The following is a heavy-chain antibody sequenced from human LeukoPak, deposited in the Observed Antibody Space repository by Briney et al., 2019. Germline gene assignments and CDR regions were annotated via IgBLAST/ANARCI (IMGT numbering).Heavy chain of an antibody. CDR3: ARRDISSGWSFDY. CDR2: IHTSGST. Sequence: SETLSLTCTVSGGSISNYHWSWIRQAAGKGLEWIGQIHTSGSTNYNPPLKSRLSMSIDTTEDQVSLTIRSVTAADTAFYYCARRDISSGWSFDYWGQGTLVTVSS. V-gene: IGHV4-4*07. CDR1: GGSISNYH. D-gene: IGHD6-19*01. J-gene: IGHJ4*02.